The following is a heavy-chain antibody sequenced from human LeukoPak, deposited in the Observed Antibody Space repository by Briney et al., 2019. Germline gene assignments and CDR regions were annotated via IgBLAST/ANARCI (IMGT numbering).Heavy chain of an antibody. J-gene: IGHJ5*02. CDR2: IYTSGST. D-gene: IGHD3-22*01. CDR3: ARDELRHYYDSSGYYSFNWFDP. V-gene: IGHV4-4*07. CDR1: GGSISSYY. Sequence: SETLSLTCTVSGGSISSYYWSWIRQPAGKGLEWIGRIYTSGSTNYNPSLKSRVTMSVDASKNQFSLKLSSVTAADTAVYYCARDELRHYYDSSGYYSFNWFDPWGQGTLVTVSS.